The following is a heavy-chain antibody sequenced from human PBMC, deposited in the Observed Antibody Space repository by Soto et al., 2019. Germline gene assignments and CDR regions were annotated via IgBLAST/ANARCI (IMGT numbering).Heavy chain of an antibody. Sequence: SETLSLTCTVSGGSIRSGGYYWSWIRQHPGKGLEWIGYIYYSGSTYYNPSLKSRVTISVDTSKNQFSLKLSSVTAADTAVYYCARERYYDSSGLFDPWGQGTLVTVSS. V-gene: IGHV4-31*03. CDR2: IYYSGST. CDR1: GGSIRSGGYY. CDR3: ARERYYDSSGLFDP. D-gene: IGHD3-22*01. J-gene: IGHJ5*02.